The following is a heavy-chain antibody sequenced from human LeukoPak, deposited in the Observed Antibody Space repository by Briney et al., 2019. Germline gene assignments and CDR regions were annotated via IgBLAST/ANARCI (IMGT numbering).Heavy chain of an antibody. CDR3: ARRITMVRGIASAKDWFDP. CDR1: GGSFSGYY. J-gene: IGHJ5*02. CDR2: INHSGST. D-gene: IGHD3-10*01. V-gene: IGHV4-34*01. Sequence: PSETLSLTCAVYGGSFSGYYWSWIRQPPGKGLEWIGEINHSGSTNYNPSLESRVTISVDTSKNQFSLKLSSVTAADTAVYYCARRITMVRGIASAKDWFDPWGQGTLVTVSS.